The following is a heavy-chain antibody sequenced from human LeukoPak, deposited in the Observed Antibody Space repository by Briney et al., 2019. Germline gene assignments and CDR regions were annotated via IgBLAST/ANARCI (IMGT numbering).Heavy chain of an antibody. D-gene: IGHD3-22*01. Sequence: PGGSLRLSCAASGFTFSSYGMHWVRQAPRKGLEWVAVISYDGSNKYYADSVKGRFTISRDNSKNTLYLQMNSVGAEDTAVYYCAKDPNSSGYYYFDYWGQGTLVTVSS. CDR2: ISYDGSNK. V-gene: IGHV3-30*18. CDR1: GFTFSSYG. J-gene: IGHJ4*02. CDR3: AKDPNSSGYYYFDY.